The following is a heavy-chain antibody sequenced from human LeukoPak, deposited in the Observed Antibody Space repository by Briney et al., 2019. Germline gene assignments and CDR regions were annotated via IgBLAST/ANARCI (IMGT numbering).Heavy chain of an antibody. Sequence: NTSETLSLTCAVYGGSFSGYYWSWIRQPPGKGLEWIGEINHSGSTNYNPSLKSRVTISVDTSKNQFSLKLSSVTAADTAVYYCARLNSFVGYSSFDYWGQGTLVTVSS. CDR3: ARLNSFVGYSSFDY. J-gene: IGHJ4*02. V-gene: IGHV4-34*01. CDR2: INHSGST. D-gene: IGHD5-12*01. CDR1: GGSFSGYY.